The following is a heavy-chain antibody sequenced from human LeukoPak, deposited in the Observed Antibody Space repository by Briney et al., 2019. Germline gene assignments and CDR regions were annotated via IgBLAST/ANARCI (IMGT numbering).Heavy chain of an antibody. J-gene: IGHJ6*04. CDR2: INHSGST. CDR1: GGSFSGYY. Sequence: SETLSLTCAVYGGSFSGYYWSWIRQPPGKGLEWIGEINHSGSTNYNPSLKSRVTISVDTSKNQFSLKLSSVTAADTAVYYCARGLGELERLNYYYYGMDVWGKGTTVTVSS. D-gene: IGHD1-1*01. V-gene: IGHV4-34*01. CDR3: ARGLGELERLNYYYYGMDV.